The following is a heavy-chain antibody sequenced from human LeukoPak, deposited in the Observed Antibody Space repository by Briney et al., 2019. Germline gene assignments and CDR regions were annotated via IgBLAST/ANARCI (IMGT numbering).Heavy chain of an antibody. D-gene: IGHD6-13*01. V-gene: IGHV1-8*01. CDR1: GYTFTSCD. CDR3: ARKRGISSAGPSPPSLNWFDP. CDR2: INPSSGNT. J-gene: IGHJ5*02. Sequence: ASVKVSCKASGYTFTSCDINWVRQATGQGLEWMGWINPSSGNTGYAQKFRGRVTMTRNTSTSTAYMELNSLRSEDTAVYYCARKRGISSAGPSPPSLNWFDPWGQGTLVTVSS.